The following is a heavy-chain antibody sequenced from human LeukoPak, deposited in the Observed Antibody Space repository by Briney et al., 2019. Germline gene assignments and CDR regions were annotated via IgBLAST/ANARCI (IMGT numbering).Heavy chain of an antibody. D-gene: IGHD2-15*01. V-gene: IGHV3-66*01. CDR1: GFTFSSYL. CDR2: IFCGGST. Sequence: GSLRLSCAGSGFTFSSYLISLGRQAPGEGLEGGSGIFCGGSTYYADSVKGRFTISRDNSKNTLYLQMNSLRAEDTAVYYCARGQLGGYCSGGSCYKMDYWGQGTLVTVSS. J-gene: IGHJ4*02. CDR3: ARGQLGGYCSGGSCYKMDY.